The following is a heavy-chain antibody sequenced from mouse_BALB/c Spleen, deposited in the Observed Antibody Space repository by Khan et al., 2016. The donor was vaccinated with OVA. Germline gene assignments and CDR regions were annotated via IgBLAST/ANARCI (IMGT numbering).Heavy chain of an antibody. V-gene: IGHV9-3-1*01. J-gene: IGHJ4*01. Sequence: QIQLVQSGPELKKPGETVKISCKASGHTFTNFGMNWVKQAPGKGLKWMGWINTYTGEPTYADDFNGRFAFSLEASASTAYLQINNLTNEETATYFCARPPYCSYAMDNWGQGTLVTVSS. D-gene: IGHD1-1*01. CDR1: GHTFTNFG. CDR3: ARPPYCSYAMDN. CDR2: INTYTGEP.